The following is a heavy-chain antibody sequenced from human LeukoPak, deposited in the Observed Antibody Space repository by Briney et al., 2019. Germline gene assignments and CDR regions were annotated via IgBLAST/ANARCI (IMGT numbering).Heavy chain of an antibody. CDR1: GGSINNYY. V-gene: IGHV4-4*07. Sequence: SETLSLTCTVSGGSINNYYWSWIRQPAGKGLEWIGRIFSSGTTNYNPSLESRVTMSVDTSTNQLSLKLSSVTAADTAIYYCARDGYHCDSSGYYSLDYWGQGTLVTVSS. CDR2: IFSSGTT. D-gene: IGHD3-22*01. J-gene: IGHJ4*02. CDR3: ARDGYHCDSSGYYSLDY.